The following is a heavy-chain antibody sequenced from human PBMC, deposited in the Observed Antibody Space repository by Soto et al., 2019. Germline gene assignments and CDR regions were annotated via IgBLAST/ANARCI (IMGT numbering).Heavy chain of an antibody. CDR2: ISWNSGSI. Sequence: EVQLVESGGGLVQPGRSLRLSCAASGFTFDDYAMHWVRQAPGKGLEWVSGISWNSGSIGYADSVKGRFTISRDNAKNSLYLQMNSLRAEDTALYYCAKDTDYDILTGLFDYWGQGTLVTVSS. V-gene: IGHV3-9*01. J-gene: IGHJ4*02. CDR3: AKDTDYDILTGLFDY. D-gene: IGHD3-9*01. CDR1: GFTFDDYA.